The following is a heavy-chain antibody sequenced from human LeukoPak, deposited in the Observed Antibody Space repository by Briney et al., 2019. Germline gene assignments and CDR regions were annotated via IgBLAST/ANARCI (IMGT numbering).Heavy chain of an antibody. CDR3: ARAPPPTVVTPID. CDR1: GGTFSSYA. CDR2: IIPIFGTA. Sequence: GSSVTVSCKASGGTFSSYAISWVRQAPGQGLEWMGGIIPIFGTANYAQKFQGRVTITADESTSTAYMELSSLRSEDTAVYYCARAPPPTVVTPIDWGQGTMVTVSS. J-gene: IGHJ3*01. V-gene: IGHV1-69*01. D-gene: IGHD4-23*01.